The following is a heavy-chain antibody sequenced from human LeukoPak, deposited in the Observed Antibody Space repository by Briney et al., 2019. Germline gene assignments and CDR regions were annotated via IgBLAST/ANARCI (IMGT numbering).Heavy chain of an antibody. V-gene: IGHV1-69*04. CDR2: IIPILGIA. CDR3: ARGAAASISSGWSYGNFDY. Sequence: SVKVSCKASGGTFSSYAISWVRQAPGQGLEWMGRIIPILGIANYAQKFQGRVTITADKSTSTAYMELSSLRSEDTAVYYCARGAAASISSGWSYGNFDYWGQGTLVTVSS. D-gene: IGHD6-19*01. J-gene: IGHJ4*02. CDR1: GGTFSSYA.